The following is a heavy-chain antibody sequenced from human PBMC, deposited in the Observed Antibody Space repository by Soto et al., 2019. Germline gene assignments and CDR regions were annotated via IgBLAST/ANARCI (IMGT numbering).Heavy chain of an antibody. CDR1: GYTFTGYY. CDR3: ARVGRNYDSGVWGGYFEY. CDR2: INPNSGGT. J-gene: IGHJ4*02. Sequence: ASVKVSCKASGYTFTGYYMHWVRQAPGQGLEWMGWINPNSGGTNYAQKFQGWVTMTRDTSISTAYMELSRLRSDDTAVYYCARVGRNYDSGVWGGYFEYWGQGTQVTVSS. D-gene: IGHD3-22*01. V-gene: IGHV1-2*04.